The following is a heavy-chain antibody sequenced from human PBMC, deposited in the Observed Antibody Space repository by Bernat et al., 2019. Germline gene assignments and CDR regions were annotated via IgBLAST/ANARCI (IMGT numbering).Heavy chain of an antibody. D-gene: IGHD5-12*01. CDR1: GGTFSSYA. CDR3: AGEGGWLPSANYYYCYYMDV. J-gene: IGHJ6*03. CDR2: IIPIFGIA. Sequence: QVQLVQSGAEVKKPGSSVKVSCKASGGTFSSYAISWVRQAPGQGLEWLGGIIPIFGIANYAQEFQGRVTNTADKSTSTAYMELSSLRSEDTAVYYCAGEGGWLPSANYYYCYYMDVWGRGTTVTVSS. V-gene: IGHV1-69*17.